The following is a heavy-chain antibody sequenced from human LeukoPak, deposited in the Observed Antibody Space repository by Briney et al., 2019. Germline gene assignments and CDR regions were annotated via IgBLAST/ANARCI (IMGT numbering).Heavy chain of an antibody. Sequence: SVKVSCKASGGTFSSYAISWVRQAPGQGLEWMGRIIPIFGTANYAQKFQGRVTITADESTSTAYMELSSLRSEDTAVYYCARDAYDSSGYYLVDYWGQGTLVTVSS. CDR2: IIPIFGTA. CDR1: GGTFSSYA. CDR3: ARDAYDSSGYYLVDY. D-gene: IGHD3-22*01. V-gene: IGHV1-69*13. J-gene: IGHJ4*02.